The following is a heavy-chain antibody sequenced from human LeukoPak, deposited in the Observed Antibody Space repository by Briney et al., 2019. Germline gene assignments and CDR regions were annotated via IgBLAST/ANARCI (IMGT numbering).Heavy chain of an antibody. CDR1: GYTFTGYY. V-gene: IGHV1-2*02. D-gene: IGHD3-16*02. J-gene: IGHJ4*02. Sequence: GASVKVSCKASGYTFTGYYMHWVRQAPGQGLEWMGWINPNSGGTNYAQKFQGRVTMARDTSISTAYMELSRLRSDDTAAYYCAKSYYDYVWGSYRSTYFDYWGQGTLVTVSS. CDR3: AKSYYDYVWGSYRSTYFDY. CDR2: INPNSGGT.